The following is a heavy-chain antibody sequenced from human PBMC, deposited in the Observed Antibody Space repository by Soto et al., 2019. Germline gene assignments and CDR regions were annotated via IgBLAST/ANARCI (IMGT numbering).Heavy chain of an antibody. CDR2: IDFSSNSI. Sequence: QVQLVESGGGLVKPGGSLRLSCAASGFSFSDYYMSWIRQAPGKGLEWFSYIDFSSNSIYYADSVKGRFTISRDNAKNSLYLQMNSLRAEDTAVYYCARDIEPPGLFFDYWGQGTLVTVSS. D-gene: IGHD6-13*01. V-gene: IGHV3-11*01. CDR3: ARDIEPPGLFFDY. CDR1: GFSFSDYY. J-gene: IGHJ4*02.